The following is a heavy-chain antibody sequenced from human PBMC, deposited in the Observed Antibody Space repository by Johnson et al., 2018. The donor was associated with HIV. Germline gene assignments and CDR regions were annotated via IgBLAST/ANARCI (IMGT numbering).Heavy chain of an antibody. V-gene: IGHV3-30*02. J-gene: IGHJ3*02. CDR2: IRYDGSNK. CDR1: GFAFSSYG. CDR3: AKGLAVSPCADAFDI. D-gene: IGHD6-19*01. Sequence: QVQLVESGGGVVQPGGSLRLSCAASGFAFSSYGMHWVRQAPGKGLEWVAFIRYDGSNKYYADSVKGRFTISRDNSKNTLYLQINSLRAEDTAVYYCAKGLAVSPCADAFDIWGQGTMVTVSS.